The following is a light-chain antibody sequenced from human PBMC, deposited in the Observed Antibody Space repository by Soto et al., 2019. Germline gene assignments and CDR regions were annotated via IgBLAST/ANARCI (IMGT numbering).Light chain of an antibody. CDR2: NNN. CDR1: SSNIGSLY. Sequence: QSVLTQPPSVSGTPGQRVTISCSGSSSNIGSLYVYWYQQLLGTAPKLLIYNNNRRPSGVPDRFSGSKSGTSASLAISGLRSDDEADYYCAAWDDSLNARVFGGGTKLTVL. CDR3: AAWDDSLNARV. J-gene: IGLJ3*02. V-gene: IGLV1-47*01.